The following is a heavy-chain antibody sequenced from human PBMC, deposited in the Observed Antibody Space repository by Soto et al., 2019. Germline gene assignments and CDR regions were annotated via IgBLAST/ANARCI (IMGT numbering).Heavy chain of an antibody. CDR2: IYYSGST. J-gene: IGHJ4*02. Sequence: PSETLSLTCSVSGGSISSSSYFWGWIRQPPGKGLEWIANIYYSGSTYYNPSLKSRVTISVDTSKNQFSLKLSSVTAAVTAVYYCARRNSGYGYFDYWGQGTLVTVSS. V-gene: IGHV4-39*01. CDR1: GGSISSSSYF. D-gene: IGHD3-22*01. CDR3: ARRNSGYGYFDY.